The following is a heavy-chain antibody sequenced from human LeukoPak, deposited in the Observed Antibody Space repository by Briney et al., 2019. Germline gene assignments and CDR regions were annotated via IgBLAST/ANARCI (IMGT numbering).Heavy chain of an antibody. Sequence: TAGGSLRLSCAASGFNFSDHFMSWIRQAPGRGLEWVSYITNSGNSRYYADSVKGRFTISRDNAKNTLYLQMSSLTAEDTAVYYCARDRLRAGRGFDYWGQGTLVTVSS. D-gene: IGHD1-26*01. V-gene: IGHV3-11*04. CDR1: GFNFSDHF. CDR2: ITNSGNSR. J-gene: IGHJ4*02. CDR3: ARDRLRAGRGFDY.